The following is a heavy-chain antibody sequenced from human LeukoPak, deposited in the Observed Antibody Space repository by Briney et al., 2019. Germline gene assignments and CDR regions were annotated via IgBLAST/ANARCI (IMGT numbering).Heavy chain of an antibody. D-gene: IGHD6-19*01. CDR3: ATKQWLAPPPDS. Sequence: GGSLRLSCAASGFTFSKYWMLWVRQAPGKGLESVSRINTDGTVTTYADSVKGRFTVSRDKADNTMFLQMNSVRDEDTAVYYCATKQWLAPPPDSWGQGTPVTVSS. CDR1: GFTFSKYW. J-gene: IGHJ4*02. CDR2: INTDGTVT. V-gene: IGHV3-74*01.